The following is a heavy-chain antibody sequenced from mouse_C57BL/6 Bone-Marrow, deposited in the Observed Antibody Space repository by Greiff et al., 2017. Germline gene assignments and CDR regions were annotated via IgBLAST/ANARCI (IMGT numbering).Heavy chain of an antibody. D-gene: IGHD1-1*01. CDR1: GFTFSDYY. V-gene: IGHV5-16*01. J-gene: IGHJ4*01. CDR2: INYDGSST. CDR3: AREVYYYGSSYGYAMDY. Sequence: VQLKESEGGLVQPGSSMKLSCTASGFTFSDYYMAWVRQVPEKGLEWVANINYDGSSTYYLDSLKSRFIISRDNAKNILYLQMSSLKSEDTATYYCAREVYYYGSSYGYAMDYWGQGTSVTVSS.